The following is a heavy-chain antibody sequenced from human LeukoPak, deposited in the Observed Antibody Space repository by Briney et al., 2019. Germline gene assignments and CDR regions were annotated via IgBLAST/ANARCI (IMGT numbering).Heavy chain of an antibody. V-gene: IGHV4-34*01. J-gene: IGHJ3*02. Sequence: SETLSLTCAVYGGSFSGYYWSWIRQPPGKGLEWIGSMYYSGSTYYNASLRSRVTISVDTSKNQFSLKLSSVTAADTAVYYCARHFDRDGYKSNAFDIWGQGTMVTVSS. CDR1: GGSFSGYY. CDR2: MYYSGST. D-gene: IGHD5-24*01. CDR3: ARHFDRDGYKSNAFDI.